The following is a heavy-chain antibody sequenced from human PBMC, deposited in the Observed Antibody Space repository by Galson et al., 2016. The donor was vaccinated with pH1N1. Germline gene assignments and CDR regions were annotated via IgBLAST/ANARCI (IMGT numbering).Heavy chain of an antibody. CDR3: ARESGNCGLDN. J-gene: IGHJ4*02. Sequence: SLRLSCAASEFTFGSYAMHWVRQAPGKGLEWVAVVSYDGRKKFHGDSVKGRFTISRDNSKNTLYLQMNSLRDEDTSIYYCARESGNCGLDNWGQGTLVTVSS. CDR2: VSYDGRKK. CDR1: EFTFGSYA. V-gene: IGHV3-30*04. D-gene: IGHD1-26*01.